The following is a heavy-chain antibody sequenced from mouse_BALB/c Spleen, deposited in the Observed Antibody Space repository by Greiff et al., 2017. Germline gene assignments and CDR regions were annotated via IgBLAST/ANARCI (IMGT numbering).Heavy chain of an antibody. Sequence: EVQLQESGPGLVKPSQSLSLTCSVTGYSITSGYYWNWIRQFPGNKLEWMGYISYDGSNNYNPSLKNRISITRDTSKNQFFLKLNSVTTEDTATYYCARRDYGTWFAYWGQGTLVTVSA. J-gene: IGHJ3*01. CDR1: GYSITSGYY. CDR3: ARRDYGTWFAY. D-gene: IGHD2-4*01. V-gene: IGHV3-6*02. CDR2: ISYDGSN.